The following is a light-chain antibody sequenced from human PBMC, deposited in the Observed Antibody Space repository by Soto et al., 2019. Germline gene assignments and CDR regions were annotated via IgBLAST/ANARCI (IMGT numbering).Light chain of an antibody. CDR2: DVN. CDR3: TSWTTSTTMI. V-gene: IGLV2-14*03. J-gene: IGLJ2*01. CDR1: SSDIGANNY. Sequence: QSALTQPASVSGSPGQSITISCTGTSSDIGANNYVSWYQQHPGKAPKLMIYDVNIRPSGVSNRFSGSKSGNTASLTISGLQAEDEADDYCTSWTTSTTMIFGGGTKLTVL.